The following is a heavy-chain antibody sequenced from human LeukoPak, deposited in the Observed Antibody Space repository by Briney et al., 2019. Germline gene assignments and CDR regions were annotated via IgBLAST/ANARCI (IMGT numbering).Heavy chain of an antibody. CDR1: GFTFSSYA. D-gene: IGHD5-12*01. Sequence: GESLRLSCAASGFTFSSYAMSWVRQAPGKGLEWVSAISGSGGSTYFADSVKGRFTISRDNSKNTLYLQMNSLRAEDTAVYYCAKVEGNSGYVTFDYWGQGTLVTVSS. CDR2: ISGSGGST. V-gene: IGHV3-23*01. CDR3: AKVEGNSGYVTFDY. J-gene: IGHJ4*02.